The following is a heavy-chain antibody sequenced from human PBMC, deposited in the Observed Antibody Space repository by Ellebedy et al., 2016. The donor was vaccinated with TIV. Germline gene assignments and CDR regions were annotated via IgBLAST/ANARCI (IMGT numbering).Heavy chain of an antibody. V-gene: IGHV3-7*01. CDR2: IYQDGGVQ. CDR3: ARRGSYGDYAVQINSWFDT. CDR1: GFSFRSYW. Sequence: PGGSLRLSCAASGFSFRSYWMSWVRQAPGKGLEWVANIYQDGGVQYYVDSVKGRFTISRDNANKSLFLQMNNLRVEDTAVYYCARRGSYGDYAVQINSWFDTWGRGTLVTVSP. D-gene: IGHD4-17*01. J-gene: IGHJ5*02.